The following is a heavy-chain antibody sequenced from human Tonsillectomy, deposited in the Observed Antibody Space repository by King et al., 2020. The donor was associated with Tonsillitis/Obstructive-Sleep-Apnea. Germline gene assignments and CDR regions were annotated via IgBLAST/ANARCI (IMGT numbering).Heavy chain of an antibody. D-gene: IGHD2-2*02. V-gene: IGHV4-34*01. CDR3: ARGLGVVVPAAIRRKYNWFDP. CDR1: GGSFSGYY. Sequence: QVQLPQWGAGLLKPSETLSLTCAVYGGSFSGYYWSWIRQPPGKGLEWIGEINHSGSTNYNPSLKSRVTISVDTSMNQFSLKLNSVTAADTAVYYCARGLGVVVPAAIRRKYNWFDPWGQGTLVTVSS. CDR2: INHSGST. J-gene: IGHJ5*02.